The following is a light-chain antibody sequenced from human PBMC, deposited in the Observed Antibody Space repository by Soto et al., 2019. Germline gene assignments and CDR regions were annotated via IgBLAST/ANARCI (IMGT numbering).Light chain of an antibody. CDR3: QQRYNWQYT. V-gene: IGKV3-11*01. J-gene: IGKJ2*01. CDR2: DTP. CDR1: QSVSSY. Sequence: EFVLTQSPATLSLSPGDTATLSCMASQSVSSYSAWYQQKPGQAPRLLIYDTPNRATGIPARFSGSGSGTDFTLTISGLTPEDFAVYYCQQRYNWQYTFALGTRLEIK.